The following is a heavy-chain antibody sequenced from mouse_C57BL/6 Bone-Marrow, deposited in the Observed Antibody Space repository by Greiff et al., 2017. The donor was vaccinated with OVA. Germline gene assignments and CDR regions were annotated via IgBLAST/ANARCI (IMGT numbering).Heavy chain of an antibody. CDR2: ISNGGGST. CDR3: ARPGVWPLRGFAY. D-gene: IGHD1-1*01. Sequence: EVKLVESGGGLVQPGGSLKLSCAASGFTFSDYYMYWVRQTPEKRLEWVAYISNGGGSTYYPDTVKGRFTISRDNAKNTLYLQMSRLKSEDTAMYYCARPGVWPLRGFAYGGQGTLVTVSA. CDR1: GFTFSDYY. J-gene: IGHJ3*01. V-gene: IGHV5-12*01.